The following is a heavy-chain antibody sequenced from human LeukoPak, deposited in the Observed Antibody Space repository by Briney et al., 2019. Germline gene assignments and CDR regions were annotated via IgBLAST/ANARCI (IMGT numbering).Heavy chain of an antibody. CDR1: GYSFTSYW. CDR2: IYPGDSDT. D-gene: IGHD3-16*02. J-gene: IGHJ4*02. Sequence: GESLKISCKGSGYSFTSYWIGWVRQMPGKGLEWMGIIYPGDSDTRYSPSFQGQVTISADKSISTAYLQWSSLKASDTAMYYCARIAFGGVIALDFFDYWGQGTLVTVSS. V-gene: IGHV5-51*01. CDR3: ARIAFGGVIALDFFDY.